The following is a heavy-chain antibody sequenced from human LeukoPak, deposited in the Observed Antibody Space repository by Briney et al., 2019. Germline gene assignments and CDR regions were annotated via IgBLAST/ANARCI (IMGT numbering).Heavy chain of an antibody. D-gene: IGHD5-18*01. CDR1: GGTFSSYA. Sequence: ASVKVSCKASGGTFSSYAISWVQQAPGQGLEWMGGIIPIFGTANYAQKFQGRVTITADESTSTAYMELSSLRSEDTAVYYCARGTAMVYYYYYYMDVWGKGTTVTVSS. J-gene: IGHJ6*03. CDR3: ARGTAMVYYYYYYMDV. CDR2: IIPIFGTA. V-gene: IGHV1-69*01.